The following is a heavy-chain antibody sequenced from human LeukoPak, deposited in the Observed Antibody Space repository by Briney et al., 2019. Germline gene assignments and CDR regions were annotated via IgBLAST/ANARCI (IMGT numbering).Heavy chain of an antibody. CDR1: GFTFNIYT. D-gene: IGHD2-15*01. J-gene: IGHJ3*02. Sequence: NSGGSLRLSCAASGFTFNIYTMTWVRQAPGKGLEWVSSIGSSGRHIYYADSVKGRFTISRDNERNSVYLQMNSLRAEDTAVYYCARDCSSSAFDIWGQGTMVTVSS. CDR2: IGSSGRHI. CDR3: ARDCSSSAFDI. V-gene: IGHV3-21*01.